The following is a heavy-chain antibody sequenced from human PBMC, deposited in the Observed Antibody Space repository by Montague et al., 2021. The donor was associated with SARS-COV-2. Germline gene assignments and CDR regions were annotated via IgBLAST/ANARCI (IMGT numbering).Heavy chain of an antibody. Sequence: SLRLSCAASGFTFSDYWMRWVRQAPGKGLEWVANIKQDGSEKCYVGSVKGRFTVSRDNAKKSLYLQMNSLRAEDTAVYYCARDYFTSSWYERPYYYYYGMDVWGQGTTVTVSS. CDR3: ARDYFTSSWYERPYYYYYGMDV. CDR1: GFTFSDYW. V-gene: IGHV3-7*01. D-gene: IGHD6-13*01. CDR2: IKQDGSEK. J-gene: IGHJ6*02.